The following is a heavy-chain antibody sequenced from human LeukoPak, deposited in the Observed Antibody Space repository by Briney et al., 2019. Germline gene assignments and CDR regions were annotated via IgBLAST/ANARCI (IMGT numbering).Heavy chain of an antibody. J-gene: IGHJ4*02. CDR2: ISGSGGST. CDR3: AKPPYDSSGYYAYLDY. D-gene: IGHD3-22*01. V-gene: IGHV3-23*01. Sequence: PGGSLRLSCAASGFTFSSYAMSWVRQAPGKGLEWVSAISGSGGSTYYADSVKGRFTISRDNSKNTLYLQMNSLRAEDTAVYYCAKPPYDSSGYYAYLDYWGQGTLVTVSS. CDR1: GFTFSSYA.